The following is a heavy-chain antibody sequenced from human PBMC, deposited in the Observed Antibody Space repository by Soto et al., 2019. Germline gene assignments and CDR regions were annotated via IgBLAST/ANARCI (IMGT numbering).Heavy chain of an antibody. J-gene: IGHJ6*02. CDR1: GGTFSSYA. V-gene: IGHV1-69*06. CDR2: IIPIFGTA. CDR3: ALAEEWLTLRYGMDV. D-gene: IGHD3-3*01. Sequence: SVKVSCKASGGTFSSYAISWVRQAPGQGLEWMGGIIPIFGTANYAQKFQGRVTITADKSTSTAYMELSSLRSEDTAVYYCALAEEWLTLRYGMDVWGQGTTVTVSS.